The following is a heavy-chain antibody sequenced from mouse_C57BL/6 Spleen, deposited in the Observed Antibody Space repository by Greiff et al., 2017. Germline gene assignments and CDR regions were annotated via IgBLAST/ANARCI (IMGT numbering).Heavy chain of an antibody. J-gene: IGHJ2*01. CDR1: GYTFTSYW. V-gene: IGHV1-52*01. D-gene: IGHD3-2*02. CDR3: ARRGAQATAFDY. Sequence: QVQLQQPGAELVRPGSSVKLSCKASGYTFTSYWMHWVKQRPIQGLEWIGNIDPSDSETHYNQKFKDKATLTVDKSSSTAYMQLSSLTSEDSAVYYCARRGAQATAFDYWCQGTTLTVSS. CDR2: IDPSDSET.